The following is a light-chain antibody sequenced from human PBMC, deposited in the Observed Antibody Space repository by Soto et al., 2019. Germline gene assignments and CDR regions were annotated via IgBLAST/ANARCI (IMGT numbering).Light chain of an antibody. CDR3: QQSYSTPLT. CDR2: AAS. V-gene: IGKV1-39*01. Sequence: DIQMSQSPSALSASVGDRVTITCRASQTISSYLNWYQQKPGKAPKLLISAASTLQSGVPSRFSGSGPGTDFTLTISSLQPEDFATYYCQQSYSTPLTFGGGTKVDI. CDR1: QTISSY. J-gene: IGKJ4*01.